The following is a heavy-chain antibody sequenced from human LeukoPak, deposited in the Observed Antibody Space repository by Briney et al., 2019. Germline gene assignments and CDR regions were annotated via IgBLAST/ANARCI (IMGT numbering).Heavy chain of an antibody. D-gene: IGHD2-15*01. J-gene: IGHJ6*03. CDR3: AKNGDRGAYCSGGSCYPYYYYYMDV. CDR2: ISGSGGST. V-gene: IGHV3-23*01. Sequence: GGSLRLSCAASGFTFSSYGMSWVRQAPGKGLEWVSAISGSGGSTYYADSVKGRFTISRDNSKNTLFLQVNSLRAEDTAIYYCAKNGDRGAYCSGGSCYPYYYYYMDVWGKGTTVTISS. CDR1: GFTFSSYG.